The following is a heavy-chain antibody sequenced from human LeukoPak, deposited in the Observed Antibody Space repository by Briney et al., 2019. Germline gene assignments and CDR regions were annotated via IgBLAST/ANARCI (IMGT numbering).Heavy chain of an antibody. J-gene: IGHJ4*02. V-gene: IGHV4-59*01. Sequence: MSSETLSLTCTASGGSISSYYWSWIRQPPGKGLEWIGYIYYSGSTNYNPSLKSRVTISVDTSKNQFSLKLSSVTAADTAVYYCARWLQSSGWSFAGGGFDYWGQGTLVTVSP. D-gene: IGHD6-19*01. CDR3: ARWLQSSGWSFAGGGFDY. CDR2: IYYSGST. CDR1: GGSISSYY.